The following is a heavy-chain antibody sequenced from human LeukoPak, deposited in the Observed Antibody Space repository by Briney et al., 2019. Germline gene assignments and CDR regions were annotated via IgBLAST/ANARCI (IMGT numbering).Heavy chain of an antibody. CDR3: ARHLPHQNWFDP. J-gene: IGHJ5*02. D-gene: IGHD2-2*01. Sequence: SETLSLTCTVSGGSISSNGYYWGWIRQPPGKGLEWIGGIHYSGSTNYNPSLKSRVTISVDTSKNQFSLKLSSVTAADTAVYYCARHLPHQNWFDPWGQGTLVTVSS. CDR1: GGSISSNGYY. V-gene: IGHV4-39*01. CDR2: IHYSGST.